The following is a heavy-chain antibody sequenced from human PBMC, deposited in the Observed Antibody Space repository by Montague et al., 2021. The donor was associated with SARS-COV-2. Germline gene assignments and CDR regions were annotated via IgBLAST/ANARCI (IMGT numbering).Heavy chain of an antibody. J-gene: IGHJ4*02. Sequence: LSLSRTVSGGSISSGSYYWSWIRQPAGKGLEWIGRISISGSTNYKPSLKSRVTISVDTSKNQFSLKLSSVTAADTAVYYCARDIAVAGLFDYWGQGTLVTVSS. D-gene: IGHD6-19*01. CDR2: ISISGST. V-gene: IGHV4-61*02. CDR1: GGSISSGSYY. CDR3: ARDIAVAGLFDY.